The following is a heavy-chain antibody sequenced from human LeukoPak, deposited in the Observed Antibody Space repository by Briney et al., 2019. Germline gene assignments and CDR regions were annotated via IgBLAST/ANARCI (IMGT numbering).Heavy chain of an antibody. CDR1: GFTVSSNY. CDR3: ARDGGGPDAFDI. CDR2: ISESSLSK. J-gene: IGHJ3*02. Sequence: GGSLRLSCAASGFTVSSNYMNWVRQAPGKGLEWVAHISESSLSKHYADSVRGRFTVSRDNGKNSLYLQMNSLRAEDTAVYYCARDGGGPDAFDIWGQGTMVTVSS. V-gene: IGHV3-48*01.